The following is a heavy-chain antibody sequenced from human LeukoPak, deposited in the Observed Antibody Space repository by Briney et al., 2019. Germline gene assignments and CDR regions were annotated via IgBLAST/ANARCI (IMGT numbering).Heavy chain of an antibody. V-gene: IGHV3-30*18. CDR3: AKEGVRWFGELIPRTRGHFDY. D-gene: IGHD3-10*01. CDR1: GFTFSSYG. J-gene: IGHJ4*02. Sequence: PGGPLRLSCGASGFTFSSYGMHWVRQAPGKGLDWVAVISYDGSHKYYADSVKGRFTISRDTSKNTLYLQMNSLRAEDTAVYYCAKEGVRWFGELIPRTRGHFDYWGQGTLVTVSS. CDR2: ISYDGSHK.